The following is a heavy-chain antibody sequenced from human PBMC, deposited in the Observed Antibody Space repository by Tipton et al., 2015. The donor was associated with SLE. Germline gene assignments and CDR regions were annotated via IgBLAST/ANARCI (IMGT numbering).Heavy chain of an antibody. V-gene: IGHV3-21*03. J-gene: IGHJ6*02. CDR2: ISSSGTYI. CDR3: ARRTCPSSSCYGMDA. Sequence: SLRLSCAASGFTFSSYWMNWVRQAPGKGLEWVSSISSSGTYIYYADSLKGRLTISRDDAKNSLYLQMNSLRAEDTAVYYCARRTCPSSSCYGMDAWGQGTTVTVSS. CDR1: GFTFSSYW. D-gene: IGHD6-19*01.